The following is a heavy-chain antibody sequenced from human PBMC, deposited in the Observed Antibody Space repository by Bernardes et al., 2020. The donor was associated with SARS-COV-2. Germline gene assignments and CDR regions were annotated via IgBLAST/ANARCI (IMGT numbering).Heavy chain of an antibody. CDR1: GFSFSDYG. Sequence: GSLSLSCAASGFSFSDYGMHWVRQAPGKGLEWAAAISYDGSNKFYADSVKGRFTISRDNSKNTLYLELYSLRAEDTAVYYCAKEYCSSTSCYMGSYYFYYGMDVWGQGTPVTVSS. D-gene: IGHD2-2*02. CDR2: ISYDGSNK. CDR3: AKEYCSSTSCYMGSYYFYYGMDV. J-gene: IGHJ6*02. V-gene: IGHV3-30*18.